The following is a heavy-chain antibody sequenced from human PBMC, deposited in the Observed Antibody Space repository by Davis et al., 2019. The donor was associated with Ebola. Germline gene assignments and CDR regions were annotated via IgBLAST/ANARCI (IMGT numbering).Heavy chain of an antibody. D-gene: IGHD4-11*01. Sequence: PGGSLRLSCAASGFTFSSYAMHWVRQAPGKGLDWVAVISYDGSNKYYADSVKGRFTISRDNSKNTLYLQMNSLRAEDTAVYYCASDYSKGKPWYYYYYMDVWGKGTTVTVSS. CDR1: GFTFSSYA. V-gene: IGHV3-30-3*01. J-gene: IGHJ6*03. CDR2: ISYDGSNK. CDR3: ASDYSKGKPWYYYYYMDV.